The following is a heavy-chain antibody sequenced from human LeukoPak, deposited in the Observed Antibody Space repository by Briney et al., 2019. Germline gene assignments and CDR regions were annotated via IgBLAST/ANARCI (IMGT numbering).Heavy chain of an antibody. CDR1: GFTFSDYS. CDR3: ARDHNYAFDN. CDR2: IGISSGNT. Sequence: GGSLRLSCAASGFTFSDYSMNWVRQAPGKGLEWISYIGISSGNTKYADSVKGRFTISGDSANSSLYLQMNSLRVEDTAVYYCARDHNYAFDNWGQGTLVTVSS. D-gene: IGHD1-1*01. V-gene: IGHV3-48*04. J-gene: IGHJ4*02.